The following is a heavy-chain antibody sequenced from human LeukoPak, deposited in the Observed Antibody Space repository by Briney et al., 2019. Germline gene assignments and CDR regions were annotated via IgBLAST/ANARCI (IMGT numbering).Heavy chain of an antibody. D-gene: IGHD4-17*01. V-gene: IGHV1-46*01. Sequence: GASVNVSCKASGYTFTSYYMHWVRQAPGQGLEWMGIINPSGGSTSYAQKFQGRVTMTRDMSTSTVYMELSSLRSEDMAVYYCASPYPHYGDYVLSYWGQGTLVTVSS. CDR1: GYTFTSYY. CDR3: ASPYPHYGDYVLSY. CDR2: INPSGGST. J-gene: IGHJ4*02.